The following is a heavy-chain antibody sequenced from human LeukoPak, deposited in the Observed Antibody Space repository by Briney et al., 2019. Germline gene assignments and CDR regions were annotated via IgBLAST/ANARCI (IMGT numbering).Heavy chain of an antibody. CDR1: GGTFSSYA. CDR2: IIPIFGTA. Sequence: PVKVSCKASGGTFSSYAISWVRQAPGQGLEWMGGIIPIFGTANYAQKFQGRVTITADESTSTAYMELSSLRSEDTAVYYCARYYYGSGSYYGHDYWGQGTLVTVSS. J-gene: IGHJ4*02. CDR3: ARYYYGSGSYYGHDY. D-gene: IGHD3-10*01. V-gene: IGHV1-69*13.